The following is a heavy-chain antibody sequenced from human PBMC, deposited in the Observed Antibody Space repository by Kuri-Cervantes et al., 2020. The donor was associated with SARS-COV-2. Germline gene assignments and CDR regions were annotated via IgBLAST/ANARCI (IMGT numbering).Heavy chain of an antibody. Sequence: GESLKISCAASGFTFSNFGMHWVRQAPGKGLEWVTLISYDGSDKYYADSVKGRFTISGDNSKSTLFLQMNSLRAEDTAEYYCARGAAAADYFFYGMDVWGRGTTVTVSS. V-gene: IGHV3-30*03. CDR1: GFTFSNFG. D-gene: IGHD6-13*01. J-gene: IGHJ6*02. CDR2: ISYDGSDK. CDR3: ARGAAAADYFFYGMDV.